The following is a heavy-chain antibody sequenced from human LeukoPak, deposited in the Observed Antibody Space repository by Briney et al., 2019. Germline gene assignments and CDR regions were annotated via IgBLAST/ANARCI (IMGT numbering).Heavy chain of an antibody. CDR3: AKERVSYSSGWYQDY. Sequence: GGSLRLSCAASGFTFSSYAMSWVRQAPGKGLEWVSTISGSGGSTYYADSVKGRFTISRDNSKNTLYLQMNSLRAEDTAVYYCAKERVSYSSGWYQDYWGQGTLATVSS. J-gene: IGHJ4*02. CDR2: ISGSGGST. CDR1: GFTFSSYA. D-gene: IGHD6-19*01. V-gene: IGHV3-23*01.